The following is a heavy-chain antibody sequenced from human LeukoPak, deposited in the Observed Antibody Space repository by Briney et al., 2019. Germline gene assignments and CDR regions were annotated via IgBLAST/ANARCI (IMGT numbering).Heavy chain of an antibody. D-gene: IGHD3-22*01. Sequence: GGSLRLSCAPSGFTFSTYVMSWVRQAPGKGLEWVEVISDSGGSTYNADSVKGRFTISRDNSKNTLYLQMNGLRAEDTAIYYCATTPGGDTTGYYPWYFDLWGRGTLVTVSS. CDR3: ATTPGGDTTGYYPWYFDL. J-gene: IGHJ2*01. CDR2: ISDSGGST. CDR1: GFTFSTYV. V-gene: IGHV3-23*01.